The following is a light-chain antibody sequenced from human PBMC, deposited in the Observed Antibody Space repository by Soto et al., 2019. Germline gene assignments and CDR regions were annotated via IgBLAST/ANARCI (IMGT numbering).Light chain of an antibody. J-gene: IGKJ5*01. V-gene: IGKV3-15*01. CDR3: QPYNNWSPIT. CDR2: GAS. CDR1: QSVSSN. Sequence: EIVMTQSPATLSVSPGERATLSCRASQSVSSNLAWYQQKPGQAPRLLIYGASTRATGIPARFSGSGSGTEFTLTISSLQSEDFAVYYCQPYNNWSPITFVQGTRLEIK.